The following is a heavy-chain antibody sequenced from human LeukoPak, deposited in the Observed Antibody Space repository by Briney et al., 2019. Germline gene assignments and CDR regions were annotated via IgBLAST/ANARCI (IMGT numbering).Heavy chain of an antibody. CDR1: GYTFTGYY. CDR2: INPNSGGT. V-gene: IGHV1-2*02. Sequence: GASVKVSCKASGYTFTGYYMHWVRQAPGQGLEWMGWINPNSGGTNYAQKFQGRVTMTRDTSISTAYMELSRLRSDDTAVYYCARGPYYGSGRRGYYFDYWDQGTLVTVSS. CDR3: ARGPYYGSGRRGYYFDY. J-gene: IGHJ4*02. D-gene: IGHD3-10*01.